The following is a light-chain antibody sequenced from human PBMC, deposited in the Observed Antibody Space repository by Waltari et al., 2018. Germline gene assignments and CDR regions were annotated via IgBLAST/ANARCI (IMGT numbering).Light chain of an antibody. CDR2: SAS. J-gene: IGKJ1*01. CDR1: QSVSSY. V-gene: IGKV3-11*01. Sequence: EIVLTQPPATLSLSPGERAPLPCRASQSVSSYLAWYQQMPCQAPRLLIHSASNRATGIPARFSGSGSGTDFTLTISSLEPEDFAVYYCQQRSNWPRTFGQGTKVEIK. CDR3: QQRSNWPRT.